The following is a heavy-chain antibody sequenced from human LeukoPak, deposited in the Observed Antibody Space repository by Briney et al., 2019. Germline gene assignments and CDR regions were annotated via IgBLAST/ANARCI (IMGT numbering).Heavy chain of an antibody. D-gene: IGHD2-2*01. CDR1: GYTFTGYY. CDR3: ARDSRISCSSTSCPHAY. J-gene: IGHJ4*02. CDR2: INPNSGGT. Sequence: ASVKVSCKASGYTFTGYYLHWERQAPGQGLEWMGWINPNSGGTNYAQKFQGRVTMTRDTSIRTAYMELSRLTSDDTAVYYCARDSRISCSSTSCPHAYWGQGTLVTVSS. V-gene: IGHV1-2*02.